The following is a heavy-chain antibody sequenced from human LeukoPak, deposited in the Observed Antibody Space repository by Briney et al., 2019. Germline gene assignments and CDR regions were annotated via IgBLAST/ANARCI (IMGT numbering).Heavy chain of an antibody. CDR1: GYTFTSYG. D-gene: IGHD5-18*01. V-gene: IGHV1-8*03. CDR3: AKDKTWIQLWSHLDY. Sequence: ASVKVSCKASGYTFTSYGISWVRQAPGQGLEWMGWMNPNSGNTGYAQKFQGRVTITRNTSISTAYMELSSLRSEDTAVYYCAKDKTWIQLWSHLDYWGQGTLVTVSS. J-gene: IGHJ4*02. CDR2: MNPNSGNT.